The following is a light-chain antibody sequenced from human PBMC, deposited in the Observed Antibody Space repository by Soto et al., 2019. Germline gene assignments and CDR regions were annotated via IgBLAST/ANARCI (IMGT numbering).Light chain of an antibody. CDR2: KSN. CDR3: AAWDDSLNGRV. V-gene: IGLV1-44*01. CDR1: SSNIGSNT. J-gene: IGLJ3*02. Sequence: QSVLTQPPSASATPGQRVTISCSGSSSNIGSNTVNWYQQLPGTAPKLLMYKSNHRPSGVPDRFSGSKSGTSASLAISGLQSEDEADYYCAAWDDSLNGRVFGGGTKLTVL.